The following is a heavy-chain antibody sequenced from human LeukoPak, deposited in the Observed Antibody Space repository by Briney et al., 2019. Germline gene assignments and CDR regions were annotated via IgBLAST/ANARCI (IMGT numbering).Heavy chain of an antibody. V-gene: IGHV3-30*18. CDR2: ISYDGSNK. J-gene: IGHJ6*03. D-gene: IGHD3-10*01. CDR1: GITFSSYG. CDR3: AKDPRYYYGSGSYYNVFYMDV. Sequence: GGSLRLSCAASGITFSSYGMHWVRQAPGKGLEWVAVISYDGSNKYYADSVKGRFTISRDNSKNTLYLQMNSLRVEDTAVYYCAKDPRYYYGSGSYYNVFYMDVWGKGTTVTISS.